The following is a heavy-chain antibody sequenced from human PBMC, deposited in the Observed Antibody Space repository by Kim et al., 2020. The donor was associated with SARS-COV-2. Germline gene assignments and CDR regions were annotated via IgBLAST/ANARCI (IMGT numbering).Heavy chain of an antibody. Sequence: SVKVSCKASGGTFSSYAISWVRQAPGQGLEWMGGIIPIFGTANYAQKFQGRVTITADESTSTAYMELSSLRSEDTAVYYCATDSSSPHFLSYWGQGTLVTVSS. CDR1: GGTFSSYA. CDR3: ATDSSSPHFLSY. CDR2: IIPIFGTA. V-gene: IGHV1-69*13. D-gene: IGHD6-13*01. J-gene: IGHJ4*02.